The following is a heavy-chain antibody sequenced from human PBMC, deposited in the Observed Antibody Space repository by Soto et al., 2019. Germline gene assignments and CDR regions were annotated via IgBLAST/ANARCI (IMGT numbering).Heavy chain of an antibody. CDR1: GFTFSSYA. J-gene: IGHJ4*02. CDR3: AKALPPTITIFGVVISPFDY. D-gene: IGHD3-3*01. CDR2: ISGSGGST. Sequence: EVQLLESGGGLVQPGGSLRLSCAASGFTFSSYAMSWVRQAPGKGLEWVSAISGSGGSTYYADSVKGRFTISRDNSKNTLYLQMNSLRAEDTAVYYCAKALPPTITIFGVVISPFDYWGQGTLVTVSS. V-gene: IGHV3-23*01.